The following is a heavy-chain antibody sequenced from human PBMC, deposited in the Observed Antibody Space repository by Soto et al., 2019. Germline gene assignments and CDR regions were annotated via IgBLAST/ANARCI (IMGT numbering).Heavy chain of an antibody. CDR3: ARVDAGVVDV. CDR2: IYYSGST. CDR1: GGSVSSGSYY. V-gene: IGHV4-61*01. D-gene: IGHD2-15*01. Sequence: SETLSLTCTVSGGSVSSGSYYWSWIRQPPGKGLEWIGYIYYSGSTNYNPSIKRRVTISVDTSKNQFSLKLSSVTAADTAVYYCARVDAGVVDVWGQGTTVTVSS. J-gene: IGHJ6*02.